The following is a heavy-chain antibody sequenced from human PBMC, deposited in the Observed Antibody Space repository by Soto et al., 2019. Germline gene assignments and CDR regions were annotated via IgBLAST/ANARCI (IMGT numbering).Heavy chain of an antibody. D-gene: IGHD2-2*01. CDR3: ARVGGVLAMIELGYFYD. J-gene: IGHJ4*01. V-gene: IGHV1-3*05. CDR1: GYTFTSYA. CDR2: INAGNGNT. Sequence: QVQLVQSGAEEKKPGASVKVSCKASGYTFTSYAMHWVRQAPGQRLEWMGWINAGNGNTKYSQKFQGRVTITSDTTWSTAYMELSSLRSEDTDVYYSARVGGVLAMIELGYFYDWGRGTLVTVSS.